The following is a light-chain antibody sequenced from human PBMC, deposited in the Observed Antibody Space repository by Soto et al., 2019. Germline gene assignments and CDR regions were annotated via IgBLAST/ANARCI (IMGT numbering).Light chain of an antibody. CDR1: SGHSSYA. CDR3: QTWGTGPKV. Sequence: QPVLTQSPSASASLGASVKLTCTLSSGHSSYAIAWHQQQPEKGPRYLMKLNSDGSHSKGDGIPDRFSGSSSGAERYLTISSLQSEDGADYYCQTWGTGPKVFGGGTKVTVL. CDR2: LNSDGSH. J-gene: IGLJ1*01. V-gene: IGLV4-69*01.